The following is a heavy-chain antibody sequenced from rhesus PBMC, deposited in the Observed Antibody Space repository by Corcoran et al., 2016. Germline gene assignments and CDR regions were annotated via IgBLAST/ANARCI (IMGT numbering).Heavy chain of an antibody. CDR3: ARVRYSSGWYWYFDI. D-gene: IGHD6-31*01. V-gene: IGHV4-165*01. CDR2: IIVISRST. J-gene: IGHJ2*01. CDR1: GGSFSGYY. Sequence: QVQLQESGPGLVKPSETLSLTCAVSGGSFSGYYWGWIRKPPGKGLEWIGSIIVISRSTANNPSRKSRVASSTDTSKNQFSRKLSSVTAADTAVYYCARVRYSSGWYWYFDIWGPGTPITISS.